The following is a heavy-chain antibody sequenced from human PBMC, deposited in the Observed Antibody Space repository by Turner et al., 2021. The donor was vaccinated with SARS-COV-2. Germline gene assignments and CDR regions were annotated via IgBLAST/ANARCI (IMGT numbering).Heavy chain of an antibody. V-gene: IGHV1-2*02. J-gene: IGHJ4*02. CDR1: GYTFTGYY. D-gene: IGHD6-13*01. Sequence: QVQLFQSGAEVKKPGASVKVSCQASGYTFTGYYMHWVRQAPGQGLEWMGWINTNSGDTNYAQKFQGRVTMTRDTSIRTAYMELSRLKSDDTAVYYCARVYSSSWEYYFDYWGQGTLVTVSS. CDR2: INTNSGDT. CDR3: ARVYSSSWEYYFDY.